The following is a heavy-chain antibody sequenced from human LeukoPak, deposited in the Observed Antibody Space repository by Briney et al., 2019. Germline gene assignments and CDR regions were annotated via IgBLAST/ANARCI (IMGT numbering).Heavy chain of an antibody. CDR2: ISASDSNT. J-gene: IGHJ4*02. V-gene: IGHV3-23*01. CDR1: GFTFSSYA. CDR3: TWYNWNYSEVDY. Sequence: GGSLRLSCVASGFTFSSYAMSWVRQAPGKGLEWVAAISASDSNTYYADSAKGRFTISRDMSKNTLYLQMNSLRAEDTARYYCTWYNWNYSEVDYWGQGTLVTVSS. D-gene: IGHD1-7*01.